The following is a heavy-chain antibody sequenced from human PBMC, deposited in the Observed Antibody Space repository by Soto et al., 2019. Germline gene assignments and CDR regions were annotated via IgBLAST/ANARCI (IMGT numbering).Heavy chain of an antibody. CDR3: ARGLSGDSGQDY. D-gene: IGHD5-12*01. Sequence: ASVKVACNASGGTFSSYAISWVRQAPGQGLEWMGIINPSGGSTSYAQKFQGRVTMTRDTSTSTVYMELSSLRSEDPAVYHCARGLSGDSGQDYWRQGTLVTVSS. CDR1: GGTFSSYA. CDR2: INPSGGST. V-gene: IGHV1-46*01. J-gene: IGHJ4*02.